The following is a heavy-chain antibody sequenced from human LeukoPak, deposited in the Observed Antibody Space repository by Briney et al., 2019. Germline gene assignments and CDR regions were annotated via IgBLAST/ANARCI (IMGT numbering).Heavy chain of an antibody. CDR2: IWSDGSKK. CDR1: GFTFRNYG. J-gene: IGHJ6*02. Sequence: PGGSLRLSCAASGFTFRNYGMHWVRQAPGKGLEWVAVIWSDGSKKYYADSVRGRFTISRDNPKNTLDLQMNSLRVEDTAVYYCARYGSGYITSGYSTMDVWGPGTTVTVSS. V-gene: IGHV3-33*01. CDR3: ARYGSGYITSGYSTMDV. D-gene: IGHD3-3*01.